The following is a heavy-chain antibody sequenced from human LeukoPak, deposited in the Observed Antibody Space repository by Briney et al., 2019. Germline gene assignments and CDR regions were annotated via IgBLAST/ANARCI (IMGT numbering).Heavy chain of an antibody. CDR3: VRSGGYYTYTDY. CDR1: GFTFSSYA. J-gene: IGHJ4*02. V-gene: IGHV3-30*01. Sequence: QAGGSLRLSCAASGFTFSSYAMHWVRQAPGKGLEWVAVISYDGGDKSYADSVQGRFTISRDNSKNTLYLQMNSLRAEDTAVYYCVRSGGYYTYTDYWGQGTLVTVSS. D-gene: IGHD3-3*01. CDR2: ISYDGGDK.